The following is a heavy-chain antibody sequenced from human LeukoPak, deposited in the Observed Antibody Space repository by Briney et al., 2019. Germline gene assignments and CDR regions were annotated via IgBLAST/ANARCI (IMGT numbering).Heavy chain of an antibody. J-gene: IGHJ4*02. CDR2: INHSGST. V-gene: IGHV4-34*01. CDR3: ARVRWLVGPLDY. CDR1: GGSFSGYY. D-gene: IGHD6-19*01. Sequence: SETLSLTCAVYGGSFSGYYWSWIRQPPGKGLEWIGEINHSGSTNYNPSLKSRVIISVDTSKNQFSLKLSSVTAADTAVYYCARVRWLVGPLDYWGQGTLVTVSS.